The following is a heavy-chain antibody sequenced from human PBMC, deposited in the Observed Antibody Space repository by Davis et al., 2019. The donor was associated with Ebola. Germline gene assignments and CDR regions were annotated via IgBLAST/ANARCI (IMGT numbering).Heavy chain of an antibody. J-gene: IGHJ4*02. CDR2: IYYSGSP. Sequence: SETLSLTCTVSGGSISSSSYYWGWIRQPPGKGLEWIGSIYYSGSPFSNPSLKSRVTISVDTSKNQFSLKLTSVTAADTAVYYCARSSSLRLPDYWGQGTRVTVSS. CDR1: GGSISSSSYY. D-gene: IGHD6-6*01. CDR3: ARSSSLRLPDY. V-gene: IGHV4-39*01.